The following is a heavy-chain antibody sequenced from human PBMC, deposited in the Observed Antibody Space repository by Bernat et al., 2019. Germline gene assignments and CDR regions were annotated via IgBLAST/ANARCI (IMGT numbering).Heavy chain of an antibody. J-gene: IGHJ6*02. D-gene: IGHD6-6*01. CDR2: ISAYNGDT. CDR1: GYSFTSYG. V-gene: IGHV1-18*01. Sequence: QVQLVQSGAEVKKPGASVKVSCKASGYSFTSYGISWVRQAPGQGLEWMGWISAYNGDTNYAQKLQGRVTMTTDTSTTTAYMELRSLRSDDTAVYYCARDFPLMYSSSSSDHYYSMDVWGQGTTVTVSS. CDR3: ARDFPLMYSSSSSDHYYSMDV.